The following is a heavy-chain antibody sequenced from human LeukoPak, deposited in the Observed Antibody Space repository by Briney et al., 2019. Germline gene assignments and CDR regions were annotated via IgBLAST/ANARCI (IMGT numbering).Heavy chain of an antibody. J-gene: IGHJ6*02. CDR2: IGTAGDT. CDR3: ARVRYSSSWSPLDV. CDR1: GFPFSTYD. V-gene: IGHV3-13*01. Sequence: GGSLRPSCAASGFPFSTYDIHWVRQATGKGLEWVSAIGTAGDTYYPGSVKGRFTIARENAKNSLYLQMNSLRAGDTAVYYCARVRYSSSWSPLDVWGQGTTVTVSS. D-gene: IGHD6-13*01.